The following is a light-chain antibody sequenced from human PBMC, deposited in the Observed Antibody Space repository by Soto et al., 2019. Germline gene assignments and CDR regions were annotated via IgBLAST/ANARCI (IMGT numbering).Light chain of an antibody. Sequence: EIVMTQSPATLSVSPGERATLSCWASQSVSSNLAWYQQKPGQAPRLLIYGASTRATGIPARFSGSGSGTEFTLTISSLQSEYFSVYYCQQYNNWPPYTFGQGTKVDIK. CDR2: GAS. V-gene: IGKV3-15*01. J-gene: IGKJ2*01. CDR3: QQYNNWPPYT. CDR1: QSVSSN.